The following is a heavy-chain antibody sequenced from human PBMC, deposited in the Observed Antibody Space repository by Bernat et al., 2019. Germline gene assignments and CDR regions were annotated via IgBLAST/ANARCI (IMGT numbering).Heavy chain of an antibody. CDR2: IYYSGST. CDR1: GGSISSSSYY. J-gene: IGHJ4*02. V-gene: IGHV4-39*07. D-gene: IGHD3-10*01. CDR3: ARVMHAGGGNYGSGPFDY. Sequence: QLQLQESGPGLVKPSETLSLTCTVSGGSISSSSYYWGWIRQPPGKGLEWIGSIYYSGSTYYNPSLKSRVTMSVDTSKNQFSLKLSSVTAADTAVYYCARVMHAGGGNYGSGPFDYWGQGTLVTVSS.